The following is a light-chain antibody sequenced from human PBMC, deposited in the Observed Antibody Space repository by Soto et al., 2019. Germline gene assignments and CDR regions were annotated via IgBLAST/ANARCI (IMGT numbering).Light chain of an antibody. CDR1: QSVSSIY. CDR3: QQYGSSPTIT. J-gene: IGKJ5*01. CDR2: GAS. V-gene: IGKV3-20*01. Sequence: EIVMTQSPATLSVSPGERATLSCRAIQSVSSIYLAWYQQKPGQAPRLLIYGASSRATGIPDRFSGSGSGTDFTLTISRLEPEDFAVYYCQQYGSSPTITFGQGTRLEIK.